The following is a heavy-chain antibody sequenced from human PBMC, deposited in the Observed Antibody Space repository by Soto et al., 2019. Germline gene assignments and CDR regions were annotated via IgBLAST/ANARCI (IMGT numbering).Heavy chain of an antibody. Sequence: EVQLVESGGGLVQPGGSLRLSCAASGFTFSSYWMHWVRQAPGKGLVWVSRINSDGSSTSYADSVKGRFTISRDNAKNTLYLKMNSLRAEDTAVYYCARDRRYCSGGSCLNNWFDPWGQGTLVTVSS. V-gene: IGHV3-74*01. J-gene: IGHJ5*02. CDR1: GFTFSSYW. CDR3: ARDRRYCSGGSCLNNWFDP. CDR2: INSDGSST. D-gene: IGHD2-15*01.